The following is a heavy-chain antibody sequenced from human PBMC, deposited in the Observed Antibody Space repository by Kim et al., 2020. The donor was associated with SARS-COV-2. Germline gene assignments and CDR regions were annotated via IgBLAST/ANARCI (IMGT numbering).Heavy chain of an antibody. CDR1: GFTFSNSG. V-gene: IGHV3-23*01. CDR2: ISASGGDT. D-gene: IGHD2-21*02. Sequence: GGSLRLSCTVSGFTFSNSGMSWVRQAPGKGLEWISDISASGGDTYYAGSVKGRFTISRDNSKNTLYLQMNTLRDDDTAVYYCARDFAWLYGDHFNWGQGTKVTVSS. J-gene: IGHJ4*02. CDR3: ARDFAWLYGDHFN.